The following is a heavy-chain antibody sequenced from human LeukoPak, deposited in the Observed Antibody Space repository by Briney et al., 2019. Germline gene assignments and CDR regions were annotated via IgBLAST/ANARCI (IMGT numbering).Heavy chain of an antibody. CDR2: IYNSGST. V-gene: IGHV4-39*07. Sequence: SETLSLTCTVSGGSISSSSYYWGWIRQPPGKGLEWIGSIYNSGSTNYNPSLKSRVTISVDTSKNQFSLKLSSVTAADTAVYYCARDHSGIGLDYWGQGTLVAVSS. CDR1: GGSISSSSYY. CDR3: ARDHSGIGLDY. J-gene: IGHJ4*02. D-gene: IGHD3-10*01.